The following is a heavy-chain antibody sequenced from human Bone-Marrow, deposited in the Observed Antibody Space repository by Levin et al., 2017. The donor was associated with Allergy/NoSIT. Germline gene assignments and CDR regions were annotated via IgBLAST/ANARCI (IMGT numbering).Heavy chain of an antibody. V-gene: IGHV4-34*01. D-gene: IGHD2-8*01. CDR3: ARGHVLMGYASFDY. CDR1: GGSFSGYY. Sequence: SQTLSLTCGVYGGSFSGYYWTWIRQVPGKGLEWIAEIIHTGATNYSPSLHSRVTLSVDTTRNQFSLMLTSVTAADTAVYYCARGHVLMGYASFDYWGRGTLVTVSS. CDR2: IIHTGAT. J-gene: IGHJ4*01.